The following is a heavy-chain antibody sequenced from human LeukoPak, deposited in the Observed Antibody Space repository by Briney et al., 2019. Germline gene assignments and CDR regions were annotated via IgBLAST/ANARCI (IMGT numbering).Heavy chain of an antibody. CDR2: VYASGST. D-gene: IGHD3-3*01. J-gene: IGHJ4*02. CDR3: ARVHLEEGLYLDY. V-gene: IGHV4-61*02. Sequence: PSETLSLTCTVSGVSIISGSYFWSWIRQPAGKGLEWVGRVYASGSTDYNPSLKSRVTISMDTSKNQFSLKLTSVTASDTAVYFCARVHLEEGLYLDYWGQGTLVTVSS. CDR1: GVSIISGSYF.